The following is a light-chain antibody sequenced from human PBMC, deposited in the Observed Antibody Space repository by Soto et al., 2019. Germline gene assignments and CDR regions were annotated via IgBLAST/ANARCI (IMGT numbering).Light chain of an antibody. J-gene: IGLJ2*01. V-gene: IGLV2-23*01. CDR2: EGT. Sequence: QSVLTQPASVSGSPGQWITVSCTGMSSDVGTFVSWYQHHPGKAPKLVIYEGTKRPSGISNRFSGSKSGNTASLTISGLQAEDEGGYYCCSYTSNTVVFGGVTKLTVL. CDR3: CSYTSNTVV. CDR1: SSDVGTF.